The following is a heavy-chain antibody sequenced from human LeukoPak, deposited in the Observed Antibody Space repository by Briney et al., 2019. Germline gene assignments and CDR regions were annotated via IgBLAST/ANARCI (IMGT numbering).Heavy chain of an antibody. CDR1: GYSFTNYW. V-gene: IGHV5-51*01. Sequence: GESLKISCKASGYSFTNYWIGWVRQMPGKGLEWMGIIYPGDSDTRYSPSFQGQVTISADKSISTAYLQWSSLKASDTAMYYCARLVRGVDTAMVLDYWGQGTLVTVSS. J-gene: IGHJ4*02. CDR2: IYPGDSDT. D-gene: IGHD5-18*01. CDR3: ARLVRGVDTAMVLDY.